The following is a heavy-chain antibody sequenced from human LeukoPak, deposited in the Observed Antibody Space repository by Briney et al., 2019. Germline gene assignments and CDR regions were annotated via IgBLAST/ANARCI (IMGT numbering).Heavy chain of an antibody. V-gene: IGHV4-59*12. D-gene: IGHD3-3*01. J-gene: IGHJ5*02. Sequence: SETLSLTCTVSGGSISSYYWSWIRQPPGKGLEWIGYIYYSGSTYYNPSLKSRVTISVDTSKNQFSLKLSSVTAADTAVYYCARENRGSPGITIFGVASNWFDPWGREPWSPSPQ. CDR2: IYYSGST. CDR1: GGSISSYY. CDR3: ARENRGSPGITIFGVASNWFDP.